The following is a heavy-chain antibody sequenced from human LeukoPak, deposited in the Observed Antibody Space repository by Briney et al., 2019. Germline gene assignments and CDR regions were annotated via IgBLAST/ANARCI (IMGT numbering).Heavy chain of an antibody. CDR3: AGGGFGEAYYYYYYMDV. V-gene: IGHV3-30*02. CDR2: IRYDGSNK. J-gene: IGHJ6*03. D-gene: IGHD3-10*01. CDR1: RFTFNKYG. Sequence: GGSLRLSCAASRFTFNKYGMHWVRQAPGKGLEWVAFIRYDGSNKYYADSVKGRFTISRDNSKNTLYLQMNSLRAEDTAVYYCAGGGFGEAYYYYYYMDVWGKGTTVTVSS.